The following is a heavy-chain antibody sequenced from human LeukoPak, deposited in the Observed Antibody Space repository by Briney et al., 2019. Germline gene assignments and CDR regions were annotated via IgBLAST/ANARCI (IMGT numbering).Heavy chain of an antibody. CDR1: GFTFSGHW. Sequence: PGGSLRLSCAASGFTFSGHWMSWVRQAPGKGLEWVANINQGGGDKYYVDSVKGRFTISRDNANNLLYLQMNSLRGEDTAMYYCTRDRSRAEDDWGQGTLVTVSS. V-gene: IGHV3-7*01. J-gene: IGHJ4*02. CDR3: TRDRSRAEDD. D-gene: IGHD1-14*01. CDR2: INQGGGDK.